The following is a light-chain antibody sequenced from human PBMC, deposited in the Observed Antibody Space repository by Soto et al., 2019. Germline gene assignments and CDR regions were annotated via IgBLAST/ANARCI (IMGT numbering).Light chain of an antibody. V-gene: IGLV2-8*01. CDR3: TSYAGSSNWV. CDR2: EVS. J-gene: IGLJ3*02. CDR1: GGDIGTYKY. Sequence: QSALTQPPSASGSPGQSVTISCTGTGGDIGTYKYVSWYQQHPGHAPKLIIYEVSKRPSGVPGRFFGSKSGNTASLTVSGLQSEDEADYYCTSYAGSSNWVFGGGTKVTVL.